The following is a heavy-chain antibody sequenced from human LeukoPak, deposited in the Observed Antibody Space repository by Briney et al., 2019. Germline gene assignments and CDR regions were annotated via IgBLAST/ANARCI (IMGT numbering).Heavy chain of an antibody. D-gene: IGHD1-1*01. Sequence: PGRSLRLSCTGSGFTFGDHAMSWVRQAPGKGLEWVGFIRSKAYRGTTEYAASVKGRFTISRDDSASIAYLQMNSLKTEDTAVYYGARGPIQLWIHNAMDVWGQGTTVTVSS. CDR2: IRSKAYRGTT. CDR1: GFTFGDHA. V-gene: IGHV3-49*04. CDR3: ARGPIQLWIHNAMDV. J-gene: IGHJ6*02.